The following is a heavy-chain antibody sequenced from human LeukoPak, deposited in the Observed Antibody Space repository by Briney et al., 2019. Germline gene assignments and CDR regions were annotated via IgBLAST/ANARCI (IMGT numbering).Heavy chain of an antibody. CDR2: ISGSGGRI. CDR3: ARVDNTMPFH. Sequence: GGSLRLSCAASGFTFSSYAMSWVRQAPGKGLEWVSAISGSGGRIYYGASVKGRFTISRDNSKNTLNLQMNSLRAEDTAVYYCARVDNTMPFHWGQGTLVTVSS. CDR1: GFTFSSYA. D-gene: IGHD2-2*01. V-gene: IGHV3-23*01. J-gene: IGHJ4*02.